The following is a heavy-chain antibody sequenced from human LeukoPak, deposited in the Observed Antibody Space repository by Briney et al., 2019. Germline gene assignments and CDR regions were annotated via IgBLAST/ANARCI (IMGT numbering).Heavy chain of an antibody. CDR1: GGSISSSSYY. D-gene: IGHD5-24*01. CDR2: IYYNGST. CDR3: ARNGKGGSALGWLQSPGLGGLRRFDP. Sequence: PSETLSLTCTVSGGSISSSSYYWGWIRQPPGKGLEWIGSIYYNGSTYYNPSLKSRVTISVDTSKNQFSLKLSSVTAADTAVYYCARNGKGGSALGWLQSPGLGGLRRFDPWGQGTLVTVSS. V-gene: IGHV4-39*07. J-gene: IGHJ5*02.